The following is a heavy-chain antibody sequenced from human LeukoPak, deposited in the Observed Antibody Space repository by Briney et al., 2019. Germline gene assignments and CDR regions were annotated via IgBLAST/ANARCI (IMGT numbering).Heavy chain of an antibody. V-gene: IGHV1-8*03. J-gene: IGHJ5*02. Sequence: ASVKVSCKASGYTFTSYDINWVRQATGQGLEWMGWMNPNSGNTGYAQKFQGRVTITRNTSISAAYMELSSLRSEDTAIYYCARDNSVGDNAWWFDPWGQGTLVTVSS. CDR2: MNPNSGNT. D-gene: IGHD1-26*01. CDR1: GYTFTSYD. CDR3: ARDNSVGDNAWWFDP.